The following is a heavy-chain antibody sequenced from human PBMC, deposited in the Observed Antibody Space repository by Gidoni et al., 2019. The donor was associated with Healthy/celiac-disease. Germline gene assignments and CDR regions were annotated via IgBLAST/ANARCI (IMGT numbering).Heavy chain of an antibody. V-gene: IGHV4-59*01. D-gene: IGHD2-2*01. CDR3: ARAVVVVPADCGWFDP. CDR2: IYYSGST. J-gene: IGHJ5*02. Sequence: QVQLQESGPGLVKPSETLSLTCTVSGGSLSSYYWSWIRQPPGKGLEWIGYIYYSGSTNYNPSLKSRVTISVDTSKNQFSLKLSSVTAADTAVYYCARAVVVVPADCGWFDPWGQGTLVTVSS. CDR1: GGSLSSYY.